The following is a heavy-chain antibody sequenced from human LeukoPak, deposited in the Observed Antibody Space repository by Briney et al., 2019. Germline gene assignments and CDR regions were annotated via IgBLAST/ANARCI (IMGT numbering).Heavy chain of an antibody. CDR3: ARLINTYYYYYYMDV. V-gene: IGHV5-51*01. CDR1: GYRFISYW. Sequence: GESLMITCKCSGYRFISYWLGWVRQMPGKGLEGMGIIYPGDSDTRYSPSFQGQVTISADKSISTAYLQWSSLKASDTAMYYCARLINTYYYYYYMDVWDKGTTVTDSS. J-gene: IGHJ6*03. D-gene: IGHD3-16*02. CDR2: IYPGDSDT.